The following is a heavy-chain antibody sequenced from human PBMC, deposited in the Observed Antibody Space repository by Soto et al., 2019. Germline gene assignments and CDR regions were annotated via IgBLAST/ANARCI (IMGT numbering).Heavy chain of an antibody. V-gene: IGHV4-30-4*01. J-gene: IGHJ6*02. CDR2: IYYSVAK. D-gene: IGHD3-9*01. CDR1: GGSIWDEDHY. Sequence: SETLSLTCTLSGGSIWDEDHYWSWVLHSPGKGLEWIGHIYYSVAKYLSEALEGRVTMSLDTSKNHFSMHLRSVTAADTATYFCARDRPVGPLDDKGDYGMDVWGQGTTV. CDR3: ARDRPVGPLDDKGDYGMDV.